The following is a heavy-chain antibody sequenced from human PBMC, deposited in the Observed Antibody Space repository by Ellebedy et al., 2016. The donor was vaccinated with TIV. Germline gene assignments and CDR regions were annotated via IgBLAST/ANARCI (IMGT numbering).Heavy chain of an antibody. CDR2: IYYSGST. Sequence: MPSKTLSLTCSVSGASISSYYWSRIRQPPGKGLEWIGYIYYSGSTNYNPSLKSRVTISVDTSKNQFSLKLSSVTAADTAVYYCASKGPTLGYYGMDVWGQGTTVTVSS. J-gene: IGHJ6*02. CDR3: ASKGPTLGYYGMDV. CDR1: GASISSYY. V-gene: IGHV4-59*01.